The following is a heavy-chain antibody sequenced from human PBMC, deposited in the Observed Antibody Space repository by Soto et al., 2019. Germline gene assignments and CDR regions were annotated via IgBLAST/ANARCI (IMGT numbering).Heavy chain of an antibody. CDR3: ATDANEYLWEYYFDI. CDR1: GFSFSSYG. J-gene: IGHJ4*02. Sequence: QPGGSLRLSCAASGFSFSSYGVHWVRQAPAKGLEWVAFISHDGSNDYYADSVKGRYTISRDNSKNTVYLQMNSLRVEDTAVYYCATDANEYLWEYYFDIWGQGTLVTVSS. CDR2: ISHDGSND. V-gene: IGHV3-30*03. D-gene: IGHD3-16*01.